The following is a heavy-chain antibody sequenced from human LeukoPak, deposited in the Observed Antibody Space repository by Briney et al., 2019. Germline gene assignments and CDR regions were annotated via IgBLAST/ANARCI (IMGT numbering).Heavy chain of an antibody. J-gene: IGHJ4*02. Sequence: GGSLRLSCAASGFSSSSYDMHWVRQATGKGLEWVSGIGVAGNTYYPGSVRGRFTISRENAKNSLYLQMNSLRAGDTAVYYCARRGAVAGWYFYFDYWGQGTLVTVSS. CDR1: GFSSSSYD. D-gene: IGHD2-15*01. CDR3: ARRGAVAGWYFYFDY. CDR2: IGVAGNT. V-gene: IGHV3-13*04.